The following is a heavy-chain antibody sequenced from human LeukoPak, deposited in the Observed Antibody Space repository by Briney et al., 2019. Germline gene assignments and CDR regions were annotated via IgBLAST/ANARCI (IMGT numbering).Heavy chain of an antibody. CDR3: ARMPYCSSTSCYTPANWFDP. J-gene: IGHJ5*02. Sequence: SQTLSLTRTVSGGSISSGGYYWSWIRQHPGKGLEWIVYIYYSGSTYYNPSLKSRVTISVDTSKNQFSLKLSSVTAADTAVYYCARMPYCSSTSCYTPANWFDPWGQGTLVTVSS. D-gene: IGHD2-2*02. V-gene: IGHV4-31*03. CDR1: GGSISSGGYY. CDR2: IYYSGST.